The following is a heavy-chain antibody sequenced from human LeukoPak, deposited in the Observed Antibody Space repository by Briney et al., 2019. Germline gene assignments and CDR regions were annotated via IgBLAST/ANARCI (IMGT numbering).Heavy chain of an antibody. CDR3: ARDSGELVRYFQH. D-gene: IGHD1-26*01. CDR2: IRYDGSSK. J-gene: IGHJ1*01. Sequence: GGSLRLSCAASGFTFSSYGMHWVRQAPGKGLEWVAFIRYDGSSKYYADSVKGRFTISRDNSKNTVYLQMNSLRPEDTAVYYCARDSGELVRYFQHWGQGTLVTVSS. CDR1: GFTFSSYG. V-gene: IGHV3-30*02.